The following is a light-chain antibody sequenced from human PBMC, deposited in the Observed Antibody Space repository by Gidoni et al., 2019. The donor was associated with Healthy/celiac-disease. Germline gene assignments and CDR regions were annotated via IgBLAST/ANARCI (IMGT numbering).Light chain of an antibody. CDR2: DVS. CDR3: SSYTSSSTPVV. Sequence: QSALTQPASVSGSPGQSITISCTGTSIDVGGYNYVSWYQQHPGTAPKLMIYDVSNRPSGVSNRFSGSKSGNTASLTSSGLQAEDEADYYCSSYTSSSTPVVFGGGTKLTVL. J-gene: IGLJ2*01. CDR1: SIDVGGYNY. V-gene: IGLV2-14*03.